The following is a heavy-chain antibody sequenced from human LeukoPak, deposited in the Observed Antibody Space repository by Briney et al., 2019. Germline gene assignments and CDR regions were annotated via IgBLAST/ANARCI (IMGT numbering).Heavy chain of an antibody. J-gene: IGHJ6*04. V-gene: IGHV3-23*01. Sequence: GGSLRLSCAASGFTFSSYGMSWVRQAPGKGLEWVSAISGSGGSTYYADSVKGRFTISRDNSKNTLYLQMNSLRAEDTAVYYCARDTASITMIVVVITYGMDVWGKGTTVTVSS. CDR2: ISGSGGST. CDR1: GFTFSSYG. D-gene: IGHD3-22*01. CDR3: ARDTASITMIVVVITYGMDV.